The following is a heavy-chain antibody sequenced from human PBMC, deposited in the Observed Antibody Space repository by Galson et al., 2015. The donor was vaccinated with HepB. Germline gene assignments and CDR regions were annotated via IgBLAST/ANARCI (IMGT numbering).Heavy chain of an antibody. CDR3: AKDRCGGDCYIKELDY. V-gene: IGHV3-30*02. D-gene: IGHD2-21*02. CDR1: GFTFSSYG. CDR2: IRYDGSNK. J-gene: IGHJ4*02. Sequence: SLRLSCAASGFTFSSYGMHWVRQAPGKGLEWVAFIRYDGSNKYYADSVKGRFTISRDNSKNTLYLQMNSLRAEDTAVYYCAKDRCGGDCYIKELDYWGQGTLVTVSS.